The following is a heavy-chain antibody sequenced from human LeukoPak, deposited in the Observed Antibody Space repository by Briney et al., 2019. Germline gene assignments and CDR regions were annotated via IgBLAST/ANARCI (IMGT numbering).Heavy chain of an antibody. J-gene: IGHJ4*02. CDR1: GFIFRSYG. V-gene: IGHV3-23*01. D-gene: IGHD3-10*01. Sequence: GGSLRLSCAASGFIFRSYGMSWVRQAPGKGLEWVSAVSGSGRTTYYADSVKGRFTTSRDNSRNTLFLQMDSLRAEDTAVYYCAKDMSFGDSYFDYWGQGTLVTVSS. CDR2: VSGSGRTT. CDR3: AKDMSFGDSYFDY.